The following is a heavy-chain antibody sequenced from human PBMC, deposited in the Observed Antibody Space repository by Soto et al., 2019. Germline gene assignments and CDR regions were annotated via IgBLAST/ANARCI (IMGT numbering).Heavy chain of an antibody. V-gene: IGHV3-72*01. CDR3: ARVSCSSTSCYVGDY. CDR2: TRNKANSYTT. CDR1: GFTFSDHY. J-gene: IGHJ4*02. D-gene: IGHD2-2*01. Sequence: EVQLVESGGGLVQPGGSLRLSCAASGFTFSDHYMDWVRQAPGKGLEWVGRTRNKANSYTTEYAASVRGRFTISRDDSKYSLYLQRNSLKTEDTAVYYCARVSCSSTSCYVGDYWGQGTLVTVSS.